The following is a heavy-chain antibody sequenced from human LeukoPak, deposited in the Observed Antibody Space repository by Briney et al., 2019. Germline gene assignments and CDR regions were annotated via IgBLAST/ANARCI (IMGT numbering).Heavy chain of an antibody. CDR2: IWYDGSKK. CDR3: ARAHSSSSTFDL. D-gene: IGHD6-6*01. CDR1: GFTFSDYG. J-gene: IGHJ4*02. Sequence: GGFLRLSCAASGFTFSDYGIHWVRQAPGQGLEWVALIWYDGSKKYYADSVKGRFTISRDNTKNTLYLQLNSLRADDTAVYYCARAHSSSSTFDLWDQGTLVTVSS. V-gene: IGHV3-33*01.